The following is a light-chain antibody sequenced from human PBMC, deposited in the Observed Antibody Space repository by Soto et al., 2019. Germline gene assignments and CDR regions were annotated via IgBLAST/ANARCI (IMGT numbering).Light chain of an antibody. V-gene: IGKV1-5*01. CDR3: QQFNSYSPGA. CDR1: QSISSW. Sequence: DLQMTHSPTTPSPPXPGRVTITXXXSQSISSWLAWYQQKPGKAPKLLIYDASSLESGVPSRFSGSGSGTEFTLTISSLQPDDFATYYCQQFNSYSPGAFGQGTKVDI. J-gene: IGKJ1*01. CDR2: DAS.